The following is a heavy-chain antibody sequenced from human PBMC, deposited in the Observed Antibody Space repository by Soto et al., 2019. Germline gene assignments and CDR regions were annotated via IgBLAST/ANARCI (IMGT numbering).Heavy chain of an antibody. V-gene: IGHV3-23*01. CDR2: ISGGGST. CDR1: GFTFSIYV. D-gene: IGHD6-13*01. J-gene: IGHJ4*02. CDR3: ARRGPGTYFDY. Sequence: PGGSLRLACAASGFTFSIYVMSWFLQAPGKGLEWVSAISGGGSTFYADSVKGRFTISRDNSKNTLYLQMNSLRTEDTAVYYCARRGPGTYFDYWGQGTLVTVSS.